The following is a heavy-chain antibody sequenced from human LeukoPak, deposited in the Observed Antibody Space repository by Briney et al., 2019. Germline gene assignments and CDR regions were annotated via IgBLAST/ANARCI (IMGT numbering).Heavy chain of an antibody. V-gene: IGHV4-4*02. CDR1: GGSISSSNW. CDR3: AREEVSYYYGSGSPNYYYYMDV. D-gene: IGHD3-10*01. Sequence: SETLSLTCAVSGGSISSSNWWSWVRQPPGKGLEWIGEIYHSGSTNYNPSLKSRVTISVDESKNQFSLKLSSVTAADTAVYYCAREEVSYYYGSGSPNYYYYMDVWGKGTTVTVSS. J-gene: IGHJ6*03. CDR2: IYHSGST.